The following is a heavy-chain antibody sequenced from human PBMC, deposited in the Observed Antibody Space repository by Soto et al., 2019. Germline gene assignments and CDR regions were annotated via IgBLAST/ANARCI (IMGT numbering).Heavy chain of an antibody. D-gene: IGHD6-19*01. Sequence: QVQLQESGPGLVTPSQTLSLSCTVSGDSISSGAYYWSWVRQFPGKGLEWIGYVHYSGNTFYTPSPESRLSLSLDTTQNQFPLNLNSVTAADTAVYYCAASRKGGWTCDYWGQGTLVTVAS. V-gene: IGHV4-31*03. J-gene: IGHJ4*02. CDR1: GDSISSGAYY. CDR2: VHYSGNT. CDR3: AASRKGGWTCDY.